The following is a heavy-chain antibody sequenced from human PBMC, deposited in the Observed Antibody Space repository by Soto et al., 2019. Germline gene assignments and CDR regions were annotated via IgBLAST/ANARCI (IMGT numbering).Heavy chain of an antibody. CDR3: AREPDDYSNYDAFDI. J-gene: IGHJ3*02. D-gene: IGHD4-4*01. CDR2: IWYDGSNK. CDR1: GFTFSSYG. V-gene: IGHV3-33*01. Sequence: GGSLRLSCAASGFTFSSYGIHWVRQAPGKGLEWVAVIWYDGSNKYYADSVKGRFTISRDNSKNTLYLQMNSLRAEDTAVYYCAREPDDYSNYDAFDIWGQGTMVTVSS.